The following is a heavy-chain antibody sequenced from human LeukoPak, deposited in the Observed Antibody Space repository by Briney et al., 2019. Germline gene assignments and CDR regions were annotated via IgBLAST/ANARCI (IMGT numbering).Heavy chain of an antibody. J-gene: IGHJ4*02. CDR2: FDPEDGET. CDR1: GYTLTDLS. CDR3: ATGFLELLSFDY. Sequence: ASVKVSCKVSGYTLTDLSMHWVRQAPGKGLEWMGGFDPEDGETIYAQKFQGRVTMTEDTSTDTAYMELSSLRSEDTAVYYCATGFLELLSFDYWGQGTLVTVSS. D-gene: IGHD3-10*01. V-gene: IGHV1-24*01.